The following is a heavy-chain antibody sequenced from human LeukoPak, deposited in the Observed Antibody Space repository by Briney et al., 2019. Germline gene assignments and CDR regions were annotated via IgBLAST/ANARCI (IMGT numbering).Heavy chain of an antibody. CDR1: GFTFSDYY. Sequence: GGSLRLSCAASGFTFSDYYMSWIRQAPGKGLEWVSYISSSGCTIYYADSVKGRFTISRDNAKNSLYLQMNSLRAEDTAVYYCARAPMYSSTSMGFVCDHWGQGTLVTVSS. CDR3: ARAPMYSSTSMGFVCDH. J-gene: IGHJ4*02. D-gene: IGHD6-13*01. CDR2: ISSSGCTI. V-gene: IGHV3-11*01.